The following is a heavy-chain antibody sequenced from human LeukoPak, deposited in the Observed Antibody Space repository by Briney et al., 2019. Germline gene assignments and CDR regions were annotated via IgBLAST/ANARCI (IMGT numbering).Heavy chain of an antibody. CDR2: INHSGST. Sequence: SETLSLTCTVSGGSISSYYWSWIRQPPGKGLEWIGEINHSGSTNYNPSLKSRVTISVDTSKNQFSLKLSSVTAADTAVYYCARGEAAAAADWYFDLWGRGTLVTVSS. CDR1: GGSISSYY. CDR3: ARGEAAAAADWYFDL. V-gene: IGHV4-34*01. D-gene: IGHD6-13*01. J-gene: IGHJ2*01.